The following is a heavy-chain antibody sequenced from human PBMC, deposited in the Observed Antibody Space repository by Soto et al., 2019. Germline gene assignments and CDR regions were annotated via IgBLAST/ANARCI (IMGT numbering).Heavy chain of an antibody. CDR2: IYYSGST. J-gene: IGHJ4*02. CDR3: AGIAAAGTWVVY. D-gene: IGHD6-13*01. V-gene: IGHV4-39*01. Sequence: SETLSLTCTVSGGSISSSSYYWGWIRQPPGKGLEWIGSIYYSGSTYYNPSLKSRVTISVDTSKHQFSLKLSSVTAADTAVYYCAGIAAAGTWVVYWGQGTLVTVSS. CDR1: GGSISSSSYY.